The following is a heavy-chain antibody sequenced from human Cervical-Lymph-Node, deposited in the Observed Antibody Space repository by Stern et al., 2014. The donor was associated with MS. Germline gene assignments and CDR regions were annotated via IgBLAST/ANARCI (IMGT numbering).Heavy chain of an antibody. V-gene: IGHV4-31*03. CDR3: ATSPYSFLNVGAFDI. Sequence: VQLLESGPGLVKPSQTLSLTCTVSGGSISNGDCYWSWIRQHPGKGLEWIGYIFYSGSTYYNPSVNSRVTISLDTSKNQFSLKLSSVTAADTAVYFCATSPYSFLNVGAFDIWGQGTMVTVSS. J-gene: IGHJ3*02. D-gene: IGHD2/OR15-2a*01. CDR1: GGSISNGDCY. CDR2: IFYSGST.